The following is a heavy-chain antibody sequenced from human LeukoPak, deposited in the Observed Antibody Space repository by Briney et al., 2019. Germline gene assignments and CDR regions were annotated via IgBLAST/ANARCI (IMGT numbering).Heavy chain of an antibody. CDR3: ARVSGGYPSAEYFQH. J-gene: IGHJ1*01. CDR2: ISSSSSYI. CDR1: GFTFSSYS. Sequence: GGSLRLSCAASGFTFSSYSMNWVRQAPGKGLEWVSSISSSSSYIYYADSVKGRFTISRDNAKNSLYLQMNSLRAEDTAVYYCARVSGGYPSAEYFQHWGQGTLVTVSS. D-gene: IGHD1-26*01. V-gene: IGHV3-21*01.